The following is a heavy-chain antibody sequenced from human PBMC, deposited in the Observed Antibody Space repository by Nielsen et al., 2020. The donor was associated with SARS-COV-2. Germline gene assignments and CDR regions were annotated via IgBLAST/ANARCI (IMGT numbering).Heavy chain of an antibody. CDR1: GFTFSNYT. CDR3: AGAGGHNFVGWFDP. CDR2: ISHDGRHK. D-gene: IGHD2-8*02. Sequence: GGSLRLSCAASGFTFSNYTMHWVRQTPGKGLEWVAVISHDGRHKYYADSVEGRFTVSRDNSQNMLYLQMNSLRGEDTAVYCCAGAGGHNFVGWFDPWGQGTLVTVSS. J-gene: IGHJ5*02. V-gene: IGHV3-30*04.